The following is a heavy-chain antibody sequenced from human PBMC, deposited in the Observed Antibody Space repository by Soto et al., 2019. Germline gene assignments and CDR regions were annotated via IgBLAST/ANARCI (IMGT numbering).Heavy chain of an antibody. D-gene: IGHD2-21*02. J-gene: IGHJ4*02. CDR2: TSYDGNNR. V-gene: IGHV3-30-3*01. CDR1: GFSFSSYV. CDR3: AGVYYGGDSVNNF. Sequence: HPGGSLRLSCAGSGFSFSSYVLSWVRQAPGRGLEWVAATSYDGNNRYYADSVKGRFIISRDNSKNTLDLEMETPRPEDTAVYYCAGVYYGGDSVNNFWGQGTPVTV.